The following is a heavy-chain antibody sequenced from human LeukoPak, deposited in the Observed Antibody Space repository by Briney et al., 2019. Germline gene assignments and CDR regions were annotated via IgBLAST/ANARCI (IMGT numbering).Heavy chain of an antibody. CDR2: IGSDGGGGT. Sequence: GGSLRLSCAASGFTFSTYTMAWVRQAPGGGLEWVSGIGSDGGGGTYYADSVKGRFAISRDNSKSTLYLQMNSLRVEDTAVYYCVKDFGRNLGGPGYWGRGTLVTVSS. V-gene: IGHV3-23*01. J-gene: IGHJ4*02. CDR1: GFTFSTYT. CDR3: VKDFGRNLGGPGY. D-gene: IGHD3-10*01.